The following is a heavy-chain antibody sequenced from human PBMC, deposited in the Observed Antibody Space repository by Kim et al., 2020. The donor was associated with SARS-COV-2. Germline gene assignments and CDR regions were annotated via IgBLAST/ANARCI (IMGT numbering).Heavy chain of an antibody. V-gene: IGHV1-69*13. CDR2: IIPIFGTT. CDR1: GGRFSGHA. CDR3: ARGGLPAAMLIYFED. D-gene: IGHD2-2*01. J-gene: IGHJ4*01. Sequence: SVKVSCKASGGRFSGHAISWVRQAPGQGLEWMGAIIPIFGTTKYEPGFQGRVTITAEESKGTAYMELTSLRSDDTAVYFRARGGLPAAMLIYFEDWGQG.